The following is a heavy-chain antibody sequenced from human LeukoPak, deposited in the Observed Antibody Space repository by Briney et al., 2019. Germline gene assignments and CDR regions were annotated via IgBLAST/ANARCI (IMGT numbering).Heavy chain of an antibody. CDR3: ARVGSGWYDYYMDV. CDR1: GGSFSGYY. Sequence: PSATLSLTYAVYGGSFSGYYWSWIRQPLGKGLEWIGEINHSGSTNYNPSLKSRVTISVDTSKNQFSLKLSSVTAADTAVYYCARVGSGWYDYYMDVWGKGTTVTVSS. J-gene: IGHJ6*03. CDR2: INHSGST. V-gene: IGHV4-34*01. D-gene: IGHD6-19*01.